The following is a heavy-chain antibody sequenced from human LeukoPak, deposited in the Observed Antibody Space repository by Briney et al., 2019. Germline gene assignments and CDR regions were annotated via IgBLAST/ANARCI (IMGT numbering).Heavy chain of an antibody. D-gene: IGHD6-13*01. V-gene: IGHV1-24*01. CDR2: FDPEDGET. Sequence: ASVKVSCKVSGYTLTELSMHWVRQAPGKGLEWTGGFDPEDGETIYAQKFQGRVTMTEDTSTDTAYMELSSLRSEDTAVYYCATVGGYSSSWYSDYWGQGTLVTVSS. CDR3: ATVGGYSSSWYSDY. J-gene: IGHJ4*02. CDR1: GYTLTELS.